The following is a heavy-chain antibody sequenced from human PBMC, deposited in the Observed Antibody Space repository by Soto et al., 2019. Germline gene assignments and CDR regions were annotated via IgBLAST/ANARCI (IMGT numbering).Heavy chain of an antibody. V-gene: IGHV3-30*18. CDR3: AKDWGHGDYVFDN. Sequence: QVQLVESGGGVVQPGRSLRVSCAASGFSFNTFGIHWVCQAPGKGLEWVALISDDGRNKYFADSVKGRFTIARDNSNNTLYPQMNSLRAEDTAVYYCAKDWGHGDYVFDNWGQGTLVIVSS. CDR1: GFSFNTFG. J-gene: IGHJ4*02. D-gene: IGHD4-17*01. CDR2: ISDDGRNK.